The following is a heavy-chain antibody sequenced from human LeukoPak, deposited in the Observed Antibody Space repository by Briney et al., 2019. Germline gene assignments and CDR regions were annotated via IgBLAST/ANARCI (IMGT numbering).Heavy chain of an antibody. V-gene: IGHV4-4*02. D-gene: IGHD3-22*01. CDR2: IYYSGST. Sequence: SGTLSLTCAVSGGSISSSHWWSWVRQPPEKGLEWIGYIYYSGSTNYNPSLKSRVTISVDTSKNQFSLKLSSVTAADTAVYYCARGSDHYDSSGYRYFDLWGRGTLATVSS. CDR1: GGSISSSHW. CDR3: ARGSDHYDSSGYRYFDL. J-gene: IGHJ2*01.